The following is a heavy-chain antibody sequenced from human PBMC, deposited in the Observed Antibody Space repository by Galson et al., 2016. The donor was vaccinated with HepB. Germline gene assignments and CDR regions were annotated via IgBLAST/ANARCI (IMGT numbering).Heavy chain of an antibody. CDR1: GFTFSSFG. CDR3: ARGQGYNVWYFDL. D-gene: IGHD5-24*01. Sequence: SLRLSCAAAGFTFSSFGMHWVRQAPGKGLEWVAVVAYDGSSEYYADSVKGRFTISRDNSKNTLALQMNSLRAEDTAVYYCARGQGYNVWYFDLWGRGALVTVSS. CDR2: VAYDGSSE. V-gene: IGHV3-30*03. J-gene: IGHJ2*01.